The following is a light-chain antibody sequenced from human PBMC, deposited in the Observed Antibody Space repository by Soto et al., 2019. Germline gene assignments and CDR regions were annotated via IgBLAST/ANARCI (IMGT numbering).Light chain of an antibody. CDR1: SGHSSYA. CDR3: QTWGTGIHV. CDR2: LNSDGSH. V-gene: IGLV4-69*01. J-gene: IGLJ1*01. Sequence: QSVLTQSPSASASLGASVKLTCTLSSGHSSYAIAWHQQQPEKGPRYLMKLNSDGSHSKGDGIPDRFSGSSSGAERYRIISSLQSEDEADYYCQTWGTGIHVFGTGTKLTVL.